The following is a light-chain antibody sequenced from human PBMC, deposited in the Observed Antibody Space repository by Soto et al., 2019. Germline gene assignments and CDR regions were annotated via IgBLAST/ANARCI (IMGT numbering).Light chain of an antibody. CDR1: SSDAGSYNL. CDR3: CSYAGSGTPYV. Sequence: QSALTQPASVSGSPGQSITISCTGTSSDAGSYNLVSWYQHHPGKAPKLMIYVVGKRPSGVSSRFSGSKSGNTASLTISGLQAEDEADYYCCSYAGSGTPYVFGTGTKVTVL. CDR2: VVG. V-gene: IGLV2-23*02. J-gene: IGLJ1*01.